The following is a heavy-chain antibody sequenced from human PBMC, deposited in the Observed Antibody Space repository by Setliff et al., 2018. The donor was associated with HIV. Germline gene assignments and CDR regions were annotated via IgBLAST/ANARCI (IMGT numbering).Heavy chain of an antibody. CDR2: IYYFGAT. D-gene: IGHD3-3*01. J-gene: IGHJ3*01. CDR3: VGGFWSGPLFDP. V-gene: IGHV4-39*02. CDR1: GDSIRSRSFY. Sequence: SETLSLTCNVSGDSIRSRSFYWGWIRQPPGTGLEWIGSIYYFGATYYNPSLKSRASISLDTSENHFSLKLYSVTAADTAVYYCVGGFWSGPLFDPWGQGTMVTVSS.